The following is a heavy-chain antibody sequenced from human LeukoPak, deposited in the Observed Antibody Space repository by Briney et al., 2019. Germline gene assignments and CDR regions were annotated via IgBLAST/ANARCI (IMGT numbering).Heavy chain of an antibody. V-gene: IGHV4-30-2*01. J-gene: IGHJ4*02. Sequence: SETLSLTCTVSGGSIGSSGYYWSWIRQPPGKGLEWIGYIYYSGSTYYNPSLKSRVTISGDRSKNQFSLKLSSVTAADTAVYYCARAATSHYFDYWGPGTLVTVSS. CDR3: ARAATSHYFDY. CDR2: IYYSGST. CDR1: GGSIGSSGYY.